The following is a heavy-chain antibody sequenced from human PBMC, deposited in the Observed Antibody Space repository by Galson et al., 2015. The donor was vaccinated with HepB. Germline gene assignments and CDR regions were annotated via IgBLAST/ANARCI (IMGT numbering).Heavy chain of an antibody. CDR3: ARESEAAVGRDAFDI. D-gene: IGHD6-13*01. V-gene: IGHV7-4-1*04. CDR2: INTNTGNP. CDR1: GYSFLRFT. Sequence: SVKVSCKASGYSFLRFTLNWVRQAPGQGLEWMGWINTNTGNPTYAQGFTGRFVFSLDTSVSMAYLQISSLKAEDTAVYYCARESEAAVGRDAFDIWGQGTMVTVSS. J-gene: IGHJ3*02.